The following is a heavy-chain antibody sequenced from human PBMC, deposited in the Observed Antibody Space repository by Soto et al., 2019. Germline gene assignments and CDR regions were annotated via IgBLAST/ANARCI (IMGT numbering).Heavy chain of an antibody. V-gene: IGHV4-38-2*01. CDR3: ARHYTLL. Sequence: PSETLSLTCAVSGYSISNGYYWGWIRQPPGKGLEWIGSMYHSGSTYYNPSLESRVTISLDTSKNQFSLKLSSMTAADTAVYFYARHYTLLWGQGTLVTVSS. CDR1: GYSISNGYY. D-gene: IGHD2-2*02. J-gene: IGHJ4*02. CDR2: MYHSGST.